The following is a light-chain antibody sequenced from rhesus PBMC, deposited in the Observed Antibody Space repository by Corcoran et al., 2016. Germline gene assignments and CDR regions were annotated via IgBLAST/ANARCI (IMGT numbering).Light chain of an antibody. CDR1: ENVNNY. CDR2: AAS. CDR3: QHSYGTPYS. Sequence: DIQMTQSPSSLPASVGDRVTITCRASENVNNYLHWYQQKTGKAPKLLIYAASTLQSGVPSRFSGSGSGTDYTFTLSILQPEDVATYYCQHSYGTPYSFGQGTKVEIK. J-gene: IGKJ2*01. V-gene: IGKV1-74*01.